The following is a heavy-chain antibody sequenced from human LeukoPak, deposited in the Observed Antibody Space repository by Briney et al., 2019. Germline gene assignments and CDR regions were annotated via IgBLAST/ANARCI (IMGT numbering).Heavy chain of an antibody. D-gene: IGHD3-3*01. J-gene: IGHJ6*02. CDR1: GFTFSRFG. Sequence: GGSLRLSCAASGFTFSRFGMHWVRQAPGTGLEWVAVIWYDGGNKYYADSVKGRFTISRDNPKNTVYLEMNSLRVEDTAVYYCARLDYSAAARRSGDYSMDVWGQGTTVTVSS. CDR2: IWYDGGNK. CDR3: ARLDYSAAARRSGDYSMDV. V-gene: IGHV3-33*01.